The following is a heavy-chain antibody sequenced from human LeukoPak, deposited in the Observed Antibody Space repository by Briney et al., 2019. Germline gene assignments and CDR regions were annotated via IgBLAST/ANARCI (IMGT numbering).Heavy chain of an antibody. Sequence: GGSLRLSCAASGFTFSNYWMSWVRQAPGKGLEWVANIKQDGSDKYYVDSVKGRFTISRDNAKNSLYLQMNSLRAEDTAAYYCAKGRRDGHNFDFDYWGQGTLVTVSS. D-gene: IGHD5-24*01. J-gene: IGHJ4*02. CDR2: IKQDGSDK. CDR1: GFTFSNYW. V-gene: IGHV3-7*03. CDR3: AKGRRDGHNFDFDY.